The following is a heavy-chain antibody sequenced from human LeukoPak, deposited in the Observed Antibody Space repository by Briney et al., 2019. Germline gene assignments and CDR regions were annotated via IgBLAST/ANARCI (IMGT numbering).Heavy chain of an antibody. CDR2: IKQDGSER. CDR3: ARGPYNSSSWDFQH. CDR1: GLTFSNYW. V-gene: IGHV3-7*01. D-gene: IGHD6-6*01. J-gene: IGHJ1*01. Sequence: GGSLRLSCAASGLTFSNYWMSWVRQAPGKGLEWVANIKQDGSERYYVDSMKGRFTVSRDNAKNSLYLQMNSLRADDTAVYYCARGPYNSSSWDFQHWGQGTLVTVSS.